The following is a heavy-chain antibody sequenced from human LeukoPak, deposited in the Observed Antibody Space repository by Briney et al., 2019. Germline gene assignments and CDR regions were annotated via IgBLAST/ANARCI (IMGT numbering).Heavy chain of an antibody. CDR3: AKSPSPFTMIGSWFDP. CDR2: ISYDGSNE. CDR1: GFTFSSYV. J-gene: IGHJ5*02. V-gene: IGHV3-30*04. Sequence: PGGSLRLSCAASGFTFSSYVMHWVRQAPGKGLEWVAIISYDGSNEYYADSVKGRFTISRDNSKNTLYLQMNSLRAEDTAVYYCAKSPSPFTMIGSWFDPWGQGTLVTVSS. D-gene: IGHD3-22*01.